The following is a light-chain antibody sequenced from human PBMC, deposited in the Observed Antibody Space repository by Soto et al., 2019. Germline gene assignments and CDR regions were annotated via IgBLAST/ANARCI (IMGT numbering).Light chain of an antibody. CDR2: DAS. CDR3: QQRSNWPST. J-gene: IGKJ4*01. V-gene: IGKV3-11*01. Sequence: EIVLTQSPATLSLSPGERAALSCRASQSVSSYLAWYQHKPGQAPRLLIYDASKRATGIPARFSGSGSGTDFTLTISGLEPEEFAVYFCQQRSNWPSTVGGGTKVEI. CDR1: QSVSSY.